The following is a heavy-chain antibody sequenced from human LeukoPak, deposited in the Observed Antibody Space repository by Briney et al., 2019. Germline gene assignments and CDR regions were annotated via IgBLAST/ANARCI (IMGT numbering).Heavy chain of an antibody. CDR1: GGSISSGGYY. V-gene: IGHV4-31*03. J-gene: IGHJ3*02. CDR3: ARGATLEYYYGRSTYDAFDI. CDR2: IYYSGST. D-gene: IGHD3-10*01. Sequence: SETLSLTCTVSGGSISSGGYYWSWIRQHPGKGLEWIGYIYYSGSTYYNPSLKSRVTISVDTSKNQFSLKLSSVTAADTAVYYCARGATLEYYYGRSTYDAFDIWGQGTMVTVSS.